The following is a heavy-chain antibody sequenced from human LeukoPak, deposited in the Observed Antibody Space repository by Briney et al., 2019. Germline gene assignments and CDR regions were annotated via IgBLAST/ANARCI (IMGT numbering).Heavy chain of an antibody. CDR3: ARGPNVLRYFDWLSGFYYFDY. V-gene: IGHV3-74*01. CDR2: INTDGSST. D-gene: IGHD3-9*01. J-gene: IGHJ4*03. CDR1: GFTFSSYW. Sequence: PGGSLRLSCAASGFTFSSYWMHWVRQAPGKGLVWVSRINTDGSSTSYADSVKGRFTISRDNAKNTLYLQMNSLRAEDTAVYYCARGPNVLRYFDWLSGFYYFDYWGQGTMVTVSS.